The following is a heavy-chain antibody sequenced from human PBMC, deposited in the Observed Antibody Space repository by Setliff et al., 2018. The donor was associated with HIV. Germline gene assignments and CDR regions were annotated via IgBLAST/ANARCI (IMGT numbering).Heavy chain of an antibody. CDR1: GYGFIDYY. Sequence: ASVKVSCKASGYGFIDYYMHWVRQAPGQGLEWMGWINPNSGGTNYAQNFQGRVTMTRDTSINTAYMELSRLRSDDTAVYYCARDVGQWLVRNYIDVWGKGTTVTVSS. J-gene: IGHJ6*03. V-gene: IGHV1-2*02. CDR2: INPNSGGT. CDR3: ARDVGQWLVRNYIDV. D-gene: IGHD6-19*01.